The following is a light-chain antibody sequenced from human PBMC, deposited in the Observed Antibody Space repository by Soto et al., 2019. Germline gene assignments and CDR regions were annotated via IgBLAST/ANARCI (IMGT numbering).Light chain of an antibody. CDR3: SSYTTSRTYV. CDR1: SSNVGTYDD. J-gene: IGLJ1*01. CDR2: EVT. V-gene: IGLV2-14*01. Sequence: QSVLTQPPSVSASPGQSITISCTGTSSNVGTYDDVSWYRQHPGKAPKLLIYEVTNRPSGVSNRFSGSKSGNTASLTISGLQAEDEADYYCSSYTTSRTYVFGSGTKVTVL.